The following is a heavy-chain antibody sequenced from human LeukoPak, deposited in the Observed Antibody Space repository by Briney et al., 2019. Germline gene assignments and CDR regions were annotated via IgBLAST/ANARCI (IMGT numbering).Heavy chain of an antibody. CDR1: GGTFSSYA. CDR2: IIPIFGTA. Sequence: ASVKVSCKASGGTFSSYAISWVRQAPGQGLEWMGGIIPIFGTANYAQKFQGRVTITADESTSTAYMELSSLRSEDTAVYYCARDGQWLVLDYFDYWGQGTLVTVSS. V-gene: IGHV1-69*01. D-gene: IGHD6-19*01. J-gene: IGHJ4*02. CDR3: ARDGQWLVLDYFDY.